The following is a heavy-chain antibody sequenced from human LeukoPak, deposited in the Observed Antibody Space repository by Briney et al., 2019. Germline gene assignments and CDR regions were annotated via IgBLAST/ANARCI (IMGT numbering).Heavy chain of an antibody. Sequence: GGSLRLSCAASGFTFSSYWMSWVRQAPGKGLEWVANIKQDGSEKYYVDSVKGRFTISRDNAKNSLYLQMNSLRAEDTAVYYCARDRGYSGYDYTYWGQGTLVTVSS. CDR2: IKQDGSEK. D-gene: IGHD5-12*01. CDR3: ARDRGYSGYDYTY. V-gene: IGHV3-7*01. J-gene: IGHJ4*02. CDR1: GFTFSSYW.